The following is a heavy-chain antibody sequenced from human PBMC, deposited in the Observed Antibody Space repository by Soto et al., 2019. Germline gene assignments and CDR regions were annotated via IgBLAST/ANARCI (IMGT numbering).Heavy chain of an antibody. CDR1: GFTFSSYS. Sequence: GGSLRLSCAASGFTFSSYSMNWVRQAPGKGLEWVSYISSSSSTIYYADSVKGRFTISRDNAKNSLYLQMNSLRDEDTAVYYCARDGVRYDSSGPPLSTRAFDTWGQGTMVTVSS. CDR3: ARDGVRYDSSGPPLSTRAFDT. CDR2: ISSSSSTI. V-gene: IGHV3-48*02. J-gene: IGHJ3*02. D-gene: IGHD3-22*01.